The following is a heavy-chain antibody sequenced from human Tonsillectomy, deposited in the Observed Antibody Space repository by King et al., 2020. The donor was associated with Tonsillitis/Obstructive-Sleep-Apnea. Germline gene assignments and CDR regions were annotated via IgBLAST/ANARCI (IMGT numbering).Heavy chain of an antibody. D-gene: IGHD3-3*01. Sequence: QLQESGPGLVKPSENLSLTCTVSGGSINSSSYYWGWIRQPPGKGLEWIASISYSGSTYYNPSLKSRVTISVDTSKNQFSLKLSSVTAADTAVYYCASRSNTIFGVVKISDYWGQGTLVTVSS. CDR2: ISYSGST. J-gene: IGHJ4*02. V-gene: IGHV4-39*01. CDR3: ASRSNTIFGVVKISDY. CDR1: GGSINSSSYY.